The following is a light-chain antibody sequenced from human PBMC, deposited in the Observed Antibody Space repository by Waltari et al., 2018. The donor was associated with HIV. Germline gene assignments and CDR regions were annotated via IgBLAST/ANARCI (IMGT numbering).Light chain of an antibody. J-gene: IGKJ5*01. CDR3: QQANSFPIT. V-gene: IGKV1D-12*01. Sequence: DIQMTQHPSSVSASVGDRVTITCRASQGISSWLAWYQQKPGKHPKLLVYAASSLQSGVPSSFSGSGSWTDFTLTISSLQPEDSATYYRQQANSFPITYGQGTRLEIK. CDR2: AAS. CDR1: QGISSW.